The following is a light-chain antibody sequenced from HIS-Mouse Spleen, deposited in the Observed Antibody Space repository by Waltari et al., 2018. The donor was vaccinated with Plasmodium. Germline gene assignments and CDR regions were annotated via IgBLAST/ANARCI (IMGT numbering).Light chain of an antibody. CDR2: EDS. Sequence: SYELTQPPSVSVSPGQTARITCSGDALPKKYAYWYQQKSGQAPVLVINEDSKRPSGIPEGFSGSSSWTMATLTISGAQVEDEADYFCYSTDSSGNHRVFGGGTKLTVL. V-gene: IGLV3-10*01. J-gene: IGLJ3*02. CDR3: YSTDSSGNHRV. CDR1: ALPKKY.